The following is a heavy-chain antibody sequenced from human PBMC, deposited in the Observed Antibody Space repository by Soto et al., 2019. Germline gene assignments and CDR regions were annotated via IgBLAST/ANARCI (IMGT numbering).Heavy chain of an antibody. Sequence: QVQLVQSGAEVKKPGSSVKVSCKASGGTFSSYAISWVRQAPGQGLEWMGGIIPIFGTADYAQKFQGRVTITADESPSTAYMELSSLRSEDTAVYYCASHGYSYGYLFDCWGQGTLVTVSS. D-gene: IGHD5-18*01. V-gene: IGHV1-69*12. CDR3: ASHGYSYGYLFDC. CDR1: GGTFSSYA. J-gene: IGHJ4*02. CDR2: IIPIFGTA.